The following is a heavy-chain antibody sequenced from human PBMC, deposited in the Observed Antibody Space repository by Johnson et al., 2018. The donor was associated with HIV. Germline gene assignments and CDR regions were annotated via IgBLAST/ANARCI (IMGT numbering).Heavy chain of an antibody. CDR3: SREVYQMTAFDI. D-gene: IGHD2-2*01. CDR2: IKSKTDGGAT. Sequence: VQLVESGGGLVKPGGSLRLSCAASGFTFSDYYMSWIRQAPGKGLEWVGHIKSKTDGGATDYPAPVKDRFTISRDDSKNTLYLQINSLKTDDTGVYYCSREVYQMTAFDIWVQGTMVTVSS. V-gene: IGHV3-15*01. CDR1: GFTFSDYY. J-gene: IGHJ3*02.